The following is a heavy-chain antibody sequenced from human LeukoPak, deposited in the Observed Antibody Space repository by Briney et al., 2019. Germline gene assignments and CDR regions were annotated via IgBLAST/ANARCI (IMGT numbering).Heavy chain of an antibody. V-gene: IGHV4-59*01. J-gene: IGHJ6*03. CDR1: GGSINSYY. Sequence: SETLSLTCTVSGGSINSYYWSWIRQSPGKGLEWIGYIHYSGSTHYSPSLRSRVTISVDTSKNQFSLKLSSLTAADTAVYYCARTTEGGYTYNFFYYYYMDVWGKGTTVTISS. CDR3: ARTTEGGYTYNFFYYYYMDV. D-gene: IGHD5-18*01. CDR2: IHYSGST.